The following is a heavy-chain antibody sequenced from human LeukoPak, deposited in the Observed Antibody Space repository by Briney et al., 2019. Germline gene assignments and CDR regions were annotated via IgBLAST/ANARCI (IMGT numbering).Heavy chain of an antibody. D-gene: IGHD4-17*01. Sequence: NPSETLSPTCIVSGDSINSYSWNWIRQPAGKGLEWIGRIYATGSTNYNPSLQGRVTLSIDTSKRQFSMKLSSVTAADTAVYYCARHADYGDYGFDYWGQGTLVTVSS. CDR3: ARHADYGDYGFDY. CDR1: GDSINSYS. V-gene: IGHV4-4*07. CDR2: IYATGST. J-gene: IGHJ4*02.